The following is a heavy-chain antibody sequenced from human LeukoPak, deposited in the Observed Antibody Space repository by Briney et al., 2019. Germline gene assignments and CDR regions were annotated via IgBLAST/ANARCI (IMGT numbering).Heavy chain of an antibody. D-gene: IGHD5-24*01. CDR2: IRIDNGNT. J-gene: IGHJ4*02. V-gene: IGHV3-11*06. CDR1: VYTFRDYN. CDR3: GRDYKYDFDN. Sequence: GGSLTLSCAASVYTFRDYNMNGVRQSPGKAVEWILYIRIDNGNTIYADSVKRRFTISGDKTKNSLYLQMNSLGVEDTAVYYCGRDYKYDFDNWGQGTLVTVSS.